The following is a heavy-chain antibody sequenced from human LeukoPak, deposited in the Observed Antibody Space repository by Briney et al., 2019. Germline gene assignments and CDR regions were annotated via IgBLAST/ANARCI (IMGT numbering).Heavy chain of an antibody. J-gene: IGHJ3*02. D-gene: IGHD3-3*02. CDR3: ARLSTHDAFEI. CDR1: GGSISSGNW. Sequence: SETLSLTCAVSGGSISSGNWWSWVRQSPGKGLEWIGEIYHSGSTNYNPSLKSRVTISVDKSKNQFSLKLSSVTAADTAVYFCARLSTHDAFEIWGQGTMVTVSS. CDR2: IYHSGST. V-gene: IGHV4-4*02.